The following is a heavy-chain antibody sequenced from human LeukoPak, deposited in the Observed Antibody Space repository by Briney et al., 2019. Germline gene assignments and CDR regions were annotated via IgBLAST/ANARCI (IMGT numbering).Heavy chain of an antibody. Sequence: GGSLRLSCAASGFTVSSNYMSWVRQGPGKGLEWVSVIYSDSGGSTYYADSVKGRFTMSRDNSKNTLYLHMNSLRAEDTAVYYCARGFTHDYGDYFDYWGQGTLVTVSS. CDR2: IYSDSGGST. CDR1: GFTVSSNY. V-gene: IGHV3-66*01. J-gene: IGHJ4*02. CDR3: ARGFTHDYGDYFDY. D-gene: IGHD4-17*01.